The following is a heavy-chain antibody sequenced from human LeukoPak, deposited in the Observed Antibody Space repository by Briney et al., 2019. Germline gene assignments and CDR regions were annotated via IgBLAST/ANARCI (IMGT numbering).Heavy chain of an antibody. Sequence: SETLSLTCSVSGGSISSSGSCWAWIRQPPGKGLEWIASLYYGGSTYYNPSLKSRVTISVDTSKNQFSLKLSSVTAADTAVFYCARCTYDYDSGTYYFYNWFDPWGQGTLVTVSS. V-gene: IGHV4-39*01. J-gene: IGHJ5*02. D-gene: IGHD3-10*01. CDR3: ARCTYDYDSGTYYFYNWFDP. CDR2: LYYGGST. CDR1: GGSISSSGSC.